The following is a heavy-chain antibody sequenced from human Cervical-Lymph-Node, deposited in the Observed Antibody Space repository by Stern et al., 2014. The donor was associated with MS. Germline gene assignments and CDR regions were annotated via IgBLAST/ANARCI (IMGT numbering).Heavy chain of an antibody. D-gene: IGHD6-13*01. CDR3: AREVAAVVPFDY. CDR1: GFSLNSRGLG. Sequence: QVTLRESGPTLVRPTQTLTLTCTFSGFSLNSRGLGVGWIRQPPGKALEWLALIYWDDDERYSPSLRSRLTITKDTSKNQVVLTVTDMDPVDTATYFCAREVAAVVPFDYWGQGTLVTVSS. CDR2: IYWDDDE. J-gene: IGHJ4*01. V-gene: IGHV2-5*02.